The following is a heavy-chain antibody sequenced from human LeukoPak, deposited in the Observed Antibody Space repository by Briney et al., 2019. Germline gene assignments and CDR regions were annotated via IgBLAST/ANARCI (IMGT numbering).Heavy chain of an antibody. Sequence: PGGSLRLSCAASGFIFRNYAMSWVRQGPARGLEWVSSLRGGGETFYADSVKGRFTLSRDDSRNPVYLQLNTLRVEDTAIYYCAKASWVSNVDAVLWGQGTLVTVSS. D-gene: IGHD3-16*01. CDR1: GFIFRNYA. CDR3: AKASWVSNVDAVL. V-gene: IGHV3-23*01. CDR2: LRGGGET. J-gene: IGHJ4*02.